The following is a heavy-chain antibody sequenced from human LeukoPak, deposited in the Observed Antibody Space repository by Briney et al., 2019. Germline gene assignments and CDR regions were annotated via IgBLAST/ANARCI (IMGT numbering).Heavy chain of an antibody. CDR3: ARAYCGGDCYPRPYYYYGMDV. CDR1: GFTVSSNY. CDR2: IYSGGST. Sequence: GGSLRLSCAASGFTVSSNYMSWVRQAPGKGLEWVSVIYSGGSTYYADSVKGRFTISRDNSKNTLYLQMNGLRAEDTAVYYCARAYCGGDCYPRPYYYYGMDVWGQGTTVTVSS. J-gene: IGHJ6*02. V-gene: IGHV3-66*01. D-gene: IGHD2-21*02.